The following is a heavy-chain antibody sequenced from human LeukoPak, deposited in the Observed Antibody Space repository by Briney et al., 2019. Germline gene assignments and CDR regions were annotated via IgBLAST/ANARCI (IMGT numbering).Heavy chain of an antibody. CDR1: GGSIGSSSYY. D-gene: IGHD3-16*01. V-gene: IGHV4-39*07. CDR2: IYYSGST. J-gene: IGHJ3*02. Sequence: PSETLSLTCTVSGGSIGSSSYYRGWIRQPPGKGLEWIGSIYYSGSTYYNPSLKSRVTISVDTSKNQFSLKLSSVTAADTAVYYCASNLRLGDRYRTGKVPDAFDIWGQGTMVTVSS. CDR3: ASNLRLGDRYRTGKVPDAFDI.